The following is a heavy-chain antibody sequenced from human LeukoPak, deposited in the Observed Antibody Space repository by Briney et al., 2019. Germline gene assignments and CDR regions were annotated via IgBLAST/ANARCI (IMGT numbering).Heavy chain of an antibody. D-gene: IGHD3-22*01. Sequence: GASVKVSCKASGYTFTSYGISWVRQAPGQGLEWMGWISAYNGNTNYAQKLQGRVTMTTDTSTSTAYMELRSPRSDDTAVYYCARVAYDSSGSYFDYWGQGTLVTVSS. CDR2: ISAYNGNT. V-gene: IGHV1-18*01. CDR3: ARVAYDSSGSYFDY. CDR1: GYTFTSYG. J-gene: IGHJ4*02.